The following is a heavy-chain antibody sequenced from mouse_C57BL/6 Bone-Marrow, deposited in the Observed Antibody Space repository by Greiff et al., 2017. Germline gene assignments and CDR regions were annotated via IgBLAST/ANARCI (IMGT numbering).Heavy chain of an antibody. CDR3: ARELGWFAY. D-gene: IGHD4-1*01. CDR1: GYAFTNYM. J-gene: IGHJ3*01. CDR2: INPGSGGT. Sequence: QVQLQQSGAELVRPGTSVKVSCKASGYAFTNYMIEWVKQRPGKGLEWIGVINPGSGGTSYNEKFKGKATLTADKSYSTAYMQLSSLTSEDSAVYILARELGWFAYWGQGTLVTVSA. V-gene: IGHV1-54*01.